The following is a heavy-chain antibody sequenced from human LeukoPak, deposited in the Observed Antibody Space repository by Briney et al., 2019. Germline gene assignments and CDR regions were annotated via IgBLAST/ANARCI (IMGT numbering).Heavy chain of an antibody. J-gene: IGHJ4*02. Sequence: SVKVSCKASGFTFTSSAVQWVRQARGQRLEWIGRIVVGSGNTNYAQKFQERVTITRDMSTSTAYMELSSLRSEDTAVYYCAARGYSGYEFDYWGQGTLVTVSS. D-gene: IGHD5-12*01. V-gene: IGHV1-58*01. CDR2: IVVGSGNT. CDR1: GFTFTSSA. CDR3: AARGYSGYEFDY.